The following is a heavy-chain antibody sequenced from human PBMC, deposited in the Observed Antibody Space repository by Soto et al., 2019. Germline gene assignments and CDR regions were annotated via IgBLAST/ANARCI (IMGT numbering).Heavy chain of an antibody. CDR3: ARDAWGEWSGIPGGWFDP. J-gene: IGHJ5*02. CDR2: IWYDGSNK. V-gene: IGHV3-33*01. CDR1: GFTFSSYG. D-gene: IGHD3-16*01. Sequence: GGSLRLSCAASGFTFSSYGMHWVRQAPGKGLEWVAVIWYDGSNKYYADSVKGRFTISRDNSKNTLYLQMNSLRAEDTAVYYCARDAWGEWSGIPGGWFDPWGQGTLVTVSS.